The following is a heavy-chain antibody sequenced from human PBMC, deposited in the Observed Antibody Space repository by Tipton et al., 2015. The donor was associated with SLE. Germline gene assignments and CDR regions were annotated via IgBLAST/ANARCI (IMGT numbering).Heavy chain of an antibody. CDR1: GFTFSSYE. CDR3: ARDKGTPGSWPGHFDY. V-gene: IGHV3-48*03. D-gene: IGHD3-10*01. J-gene: IGHJ4*02. CDR2: ISSSGSTI. Sequence: SLRLSCVASGFTFSSYEMNWVRQAPGKGLEWVSYISSSGSTIYYADSVKGRFTISRDNAKNSLYLQMNSLRAEDTAVYYCARDKGTPGSWPGHFDYWGQGTLVTVSS.